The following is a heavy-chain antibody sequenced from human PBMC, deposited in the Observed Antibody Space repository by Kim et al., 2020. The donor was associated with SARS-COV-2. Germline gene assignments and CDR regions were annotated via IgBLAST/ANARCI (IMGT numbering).Heavy chain of an antibody. Sequence: YNGNTNYAQKLQGRVTMTTDTSTRTAYMELRGLRSDDTAVYYCARDPSIDWGQGTLVTVSS. D-gene: IGHD3-16*02. CDR3: ARDPSID. CDR2: YNGNT. J-gene: IGHJ4*02. V-gene: IGHV1-18*01.